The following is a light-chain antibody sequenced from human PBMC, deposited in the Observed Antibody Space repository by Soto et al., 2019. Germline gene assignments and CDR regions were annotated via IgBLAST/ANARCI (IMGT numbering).Light chain of an antibody. V-gene: IGLV2-14*03. Sequence: QSALTQPASVSGSPGQSITISCTGTSSDVGGYNYVSWYQHHPGKAPKLMIYDVSSRPSGVSNRFSGSKSGNTASLTISGLQAEDEADYYCTSYTSSSTRGVFGGGTKLTVL. CDR1: SSDVGGYNY. CDR3: TSYTSSSTRGV. J-gene: IGLJ2*01. CDR2: DVS.